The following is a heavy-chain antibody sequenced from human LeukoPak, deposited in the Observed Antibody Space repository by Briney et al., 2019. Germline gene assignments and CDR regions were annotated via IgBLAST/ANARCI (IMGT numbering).Heavy chain of an antibody. Sequence: SETLSLTCTVSGGSISFYYWSWIRQPAGKGLEWIGRVYSTGSTDYNPSLKSRVTMSVDSSNIHFSLKMSSVTAADTALYYCARGIAAAPERAFDIWGQGTMVTVSS. CDR1: GGSISFYY. V-gene: IGHV4-4*07. D-gene: IGHD6-13*01. CDR3: ARGIAAAPERAFDI. CDR2: VYSTGST. J-gene: IGHJ3*02.